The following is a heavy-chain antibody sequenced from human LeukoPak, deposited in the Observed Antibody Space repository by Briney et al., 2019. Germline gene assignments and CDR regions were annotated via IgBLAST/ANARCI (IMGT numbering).Heavy chain of an antibody. CDR3: AKEGISALGEH. CDR1: AFTFNNYW. CDR2: IKGDGSST. Sequence: GGSLRLSCVASAFTFNNYWMHWVRQAPGKGLVWVSRIKGDGSSTNYADSVRGRFTISRDNAKNSLYLQMKSLRVEDTAVYYCAKEGISALGEHWGQGTLVTVSS. V-gene: IGHV3-74*01. D-gene: IGHD2/OR15-2a*01. J-gene: IGHJ1*01.